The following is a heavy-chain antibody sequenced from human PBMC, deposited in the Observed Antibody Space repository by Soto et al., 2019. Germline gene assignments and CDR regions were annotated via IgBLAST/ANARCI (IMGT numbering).Heavy chain of an antibody. CDR3: ARVVVVIPPGYYYAMDV. CDR1: GYTFTSYG. Sequence: ASVKVSCKASGYTFTSYGISWVRQAPGQGLEWMGWISGYNGKTNYAQKVQDRVTMTTDTSTSTVYLELRSLRFDDTAVYYCARVVVVIPPGYYYAMDVWGQGTTVTVSS. CDR2: ISGYNGKT. V-gene: IGHV1-18*01. D-gene: IGHD3-22*01. J-gene: IGHJ6*02.